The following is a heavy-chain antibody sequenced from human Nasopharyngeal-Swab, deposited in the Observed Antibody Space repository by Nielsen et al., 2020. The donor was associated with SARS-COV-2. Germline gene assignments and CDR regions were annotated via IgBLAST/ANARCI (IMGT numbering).Heavy chain of an antibody. J-gene: IGHJ5*02. CDR2: ISYDGGNK. Sequence: GGSLRLSCAASGFTFSSYAMHWVRQAPGKGLEWVAVISYDGGNKYYADSVKGRFTISRDNSKNTLYLQMNSLRAEDTAVYYCARDAALLWFGELGGWFDPWGQGTLVTVSS. V-gene: IGHV3-30-3*01. D-gene: IGHD3-10*01. CDR1: GFTFSSYA. CDR3: ARDAALLWFGELGGWFDP.